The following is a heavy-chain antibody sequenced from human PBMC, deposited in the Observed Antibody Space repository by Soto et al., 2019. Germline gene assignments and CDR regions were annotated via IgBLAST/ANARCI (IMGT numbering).Heavy chain of an antibody. Sequence: NPSETLSLTCTVSGGSISSYYWSWIRQPPGKGLEWIGYIYYSGSTNYNPSLKSRVTISVDTSKNQFSLKLSSVTAADTAVYYCARRMDYYDSSGYAFDYWGQGTLVTVSS. CDR3: ARRMDYYDSSGYAFDY. D-gene: IGHD3-22*01. CDR2: IYYSGST. V-gene: IGHV4-59*01. J-gene: IGHJ4*02. CDR1: GGSISSYY.